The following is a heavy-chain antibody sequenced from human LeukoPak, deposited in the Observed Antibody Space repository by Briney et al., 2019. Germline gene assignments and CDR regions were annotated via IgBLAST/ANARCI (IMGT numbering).Heavy chain of an antibody. D-gene: IGHD3-22*01. CDR3: ARQTYYDNRLLFAY. Sequence: SQTLSLTYTVSGGSISSGSYFWSWIRQPAGKGLEWIGRIFTSGSTNFNPSLKSRVTISVDTSKNQFSLKLTSVTAADTAVYYCARQTYYDNRLLFAYWGQGILVTVSS. CDR2: IFTSGST. V-gene: IGHV4-61*02. CDR1: GGSISSGSYF. J-gene: IGHJ4*02.